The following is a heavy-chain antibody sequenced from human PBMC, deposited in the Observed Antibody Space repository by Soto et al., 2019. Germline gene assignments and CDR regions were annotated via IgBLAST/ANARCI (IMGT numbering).Heavy chain of an antibody. D-gene: IGHD3-9*01. CDR3: ARGRTYYDILTGYYNGYFDY. Sequence: ASVKVSCKASGYTFTSYGISWVRQAPGQGLEWMGWISAYNGNTNYAQKLQGRVTMTTDTSTSTAYMELRSLRSDDTAVYYCARGRTYYDILTGYYNGYFDYWGQGTLVTVSS. CDR2: ISAYNGNT. V-gene: IGHV1-18*01. CDR1: GYTFTSYG. J-gene: IGHJ4*02.